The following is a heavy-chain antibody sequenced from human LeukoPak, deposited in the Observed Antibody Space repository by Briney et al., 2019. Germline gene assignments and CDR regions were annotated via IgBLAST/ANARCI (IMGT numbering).Heavy chain of an antibody. V-gene: IGHV1-18*01. CDR3: ARDLGSGIAEPFDH. D-gene: IGHD6-13*01. CDR1: GYTFSNYG. CDR2: ISAYNGNT. J-gene: IGHJ4*02. Sequence: ASVKVSCKASGYTFSNYGISWVRQAPGQGLEWMGWISAYNGNTNYAQKLQGGVTMTIDTSTSTSYMELRSLRSDDTAVYYCARDLGSGIAEPFDHWGQGTLVTVSS.